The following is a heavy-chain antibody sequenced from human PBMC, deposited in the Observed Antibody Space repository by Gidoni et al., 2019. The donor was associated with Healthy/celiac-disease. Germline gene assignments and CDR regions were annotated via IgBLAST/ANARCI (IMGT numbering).Heavy chain of an antibody. CDR2: INPNSGGT. CDR1: GYTFTGYY. Sequence: QVQLVQSGAEVKKPGASVKVSCRASGYTFTGYYMHWVRQAPGEGLEWMGWINPNSGGTNDAQKFQGRVTMTRDTSISTAYMELSRLRSDDTAVYYCAFFVDTAMVTGFDYWGQGTLVTVSS. D-gene: IGHD5-18*01. CDR3: AFFVDTAMVTGFDY. V-gene: IGHV1-2*02. J-gene: IGHJ4*02.